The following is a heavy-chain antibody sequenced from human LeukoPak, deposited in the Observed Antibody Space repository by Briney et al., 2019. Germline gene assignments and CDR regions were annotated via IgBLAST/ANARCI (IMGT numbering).Heavy chain of an antibody. Sequence: GGSLRLSCAVSGLTVSNNYMSWVRQAPGKGLEWVSVIYSGGSTYYADSVKGRFTISRDNSKNTLYLQMNSLRIEDTAVYYCTKDQSYGRSYFDYWGQGTLVTVAS. D-gene: IGHD5-18*01. V-gene: IGHV3-66*02. CDR2: IYSGGST. CDR1: GLTVSNNY. CDR3: TKDQSYGRSYFDY. J-gene: IGHJ4*02.